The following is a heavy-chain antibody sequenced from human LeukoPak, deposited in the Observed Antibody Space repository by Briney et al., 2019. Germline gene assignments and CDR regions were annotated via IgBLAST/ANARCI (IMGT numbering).Heavy chain of an antibody. J-gene: IGHJ5*02. CDR3: ARSNIATRRDDNWFDP. CDR2: ISPNSGGT. Sequence: ASVKVSCKASGYTFTSYGISWVRQAPGQGLEWMGWISPNSGGTNYAQNFQGRVTMTRDTSVSTAYMELSSLRSDDTAVYYCARSNIATRRDDNWFDPWGQGTLVTVSS. V-gene: IGHV1-2*02. D-gene: IGHD6-6*01. CDR1: GYTFTSYG.